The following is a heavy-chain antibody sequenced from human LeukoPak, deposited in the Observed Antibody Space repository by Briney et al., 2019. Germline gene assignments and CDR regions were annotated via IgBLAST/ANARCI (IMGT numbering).Heavy chain of an antibody. D-gene: IGHD6-19*01. J-gene: IGHJ4*02. Sequence: GGSLRLSCAASGFTFSSYGMHWVRQAPGKGLEWVAVISYDGSNKYYADSVKGRFTISRDNSKNTLYLQMNTLRAEDTAVYYCAKGQYVSGWYTYSQHSFDYWGQGTLVTVSS. CDR2: ISYDGSNK. CDR3: AKGQYVSGWYTYSQHSFDY. CDR1: GFTFSSYG. V-gene: IGHV3-30*18.